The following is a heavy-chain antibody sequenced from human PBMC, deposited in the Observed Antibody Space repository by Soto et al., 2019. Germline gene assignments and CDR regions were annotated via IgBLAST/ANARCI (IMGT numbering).Heavy chain of an antibody. CDR2: TIPVFNTA. V-gene: IGHV1-69*06. Sequence: QVQLEQSGAEVKKPGSSVKISCKASGGTLSDHGVSWLRQAPGQGLEWVGGTIPVFNTAKYAPKFQGRVTIAEDKSTNIAYMELGSLRSDDTAFYSCARGVYGSGNYYTGPSAFDIWGQGTLVIVSS. CDR3: ARGVYGSGNYYTGPSAFDI. CDR1: GGTLSDHG. J-gene: IGHJ3*02. D-gene: IGHD3-10*01.